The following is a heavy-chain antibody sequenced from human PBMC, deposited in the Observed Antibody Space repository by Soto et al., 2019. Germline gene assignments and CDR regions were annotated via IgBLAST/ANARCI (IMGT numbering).Heavy chain of an antibody. CDR1: GGTFSSYA. CDR3: ARDLGDSSGYYLGGY. Sequence: QVQLVQSGAEVKKPGSSVKVSCKASGGTFSSYAISWVRQAPGQGLEWMGGIIPIFGTANYAQKFQGRVTITADESTSPAYMELSSLRSEATAVYYCARDLGDSSGYYLGGYWGQGTLVTVSS. D-gene: IGHD3-22*01. J-gene: IGHJ4*02. V-gene: IGHV1-69*01. CDR2: IIPIFGTA.